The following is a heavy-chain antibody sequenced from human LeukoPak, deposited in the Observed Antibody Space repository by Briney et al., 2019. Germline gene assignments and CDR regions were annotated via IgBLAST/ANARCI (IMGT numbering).Heavy chain of an antibody. J-gene: IGHJ4*02. Sequence: GGSLRLSCAASGFTFSSYWMSWVRQAPGKGLEWVANINEGGSEGYYVDFLKGRFTISRDNAKNSLYLQMNSLRAEDTAVYYCARAGFSTSRDFWGQGTLVTVSS. V-gene: IGHV3-7*03. CDR2: INEGGSEG. CDR3: ARAGFSTSRDF. D-gene: IGHD2-2*01. CDR1: GFTFSSYW.